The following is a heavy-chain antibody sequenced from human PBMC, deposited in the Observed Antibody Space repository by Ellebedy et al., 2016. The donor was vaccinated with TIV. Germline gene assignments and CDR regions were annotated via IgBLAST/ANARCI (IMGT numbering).Heavy chain of an antibody. CDR3: AKGDWLDN. V-gene: IGHV3-23*01. Sequence: PGGSLRLSCAASGFSFSSHTMRWVRQAPGKGLEWVSRISDNGGTTNYADSVKGRFTISRDNSTNTVFLQMNSLRAEDTAIYYCAKGDWLDNWGQGTLVTVSS. CDR1: GFSFSSHT. J-gene: IGHJ5*02. CDR2: ISDNGGTT.